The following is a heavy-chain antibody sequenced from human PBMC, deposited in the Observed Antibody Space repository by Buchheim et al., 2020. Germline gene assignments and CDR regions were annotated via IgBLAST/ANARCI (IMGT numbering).Heavy chain of an antibody. CDR3: ARCRTSGGGNWFDP. Sequence: QVQLQESGPGLVKPSQPLSLTCTVSGGSISSGGYYWSWIRQHPGKGLEWIGYLYYSGTTYYNPSLKSRVTISVDPSKNQFSLKLSSVTAADTAVYYCARCRTSGGGNWFDPWGQGTL. CDR2: LYYSGTT. J-gene: IGHJ5*02. CDR1: GGSISSGGYY. V-gene: IGHV4-31*03. D-gene: IGHD2-15*01.